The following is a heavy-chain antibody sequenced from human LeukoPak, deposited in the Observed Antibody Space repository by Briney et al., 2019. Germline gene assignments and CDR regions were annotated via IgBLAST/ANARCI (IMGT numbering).Heavy chain of an antibody. CDR1: GGSISSYY. J-gene: IGHJ4*02. V-gene: IGHV4-4*07. CDR3: ARETPDVAVAGTEFDY. CDR2: IYTSGST. D-gene: IGHD6-19*01. Sequence: PSETLSLTCTVSGGSISSYYWSWIRQPAGKGLEWIGRIYTSGSTNYNPSPKSRVTMSVDTSKNQFSLKLSSVTAADTAVYYCARETPDVAVAGTEFDYWGQGTLVTVSS.